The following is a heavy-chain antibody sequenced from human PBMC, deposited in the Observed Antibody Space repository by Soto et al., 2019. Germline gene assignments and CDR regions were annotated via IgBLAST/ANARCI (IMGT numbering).Heavy chain of an antibody. D-gene: IGHD3-3*01. V-gene: IGHV4-61*01. CDR3: ARGTIGDAFDI. CDR1: GGSVSSGSYY. Sequence: QVQLQESGPGLVKPSETLSLTCTVSGGSVSSGSYYWSWIRQPPGKGLEWIGYIYYSGSTNYNPSLKSRVTISVDTSKNQFSLKLSSVTAADTAVYYWARGTIGDAFDIWGQGTMVTVSS. J-gene: IGHJ3*02. CDR2: IYYSGST.